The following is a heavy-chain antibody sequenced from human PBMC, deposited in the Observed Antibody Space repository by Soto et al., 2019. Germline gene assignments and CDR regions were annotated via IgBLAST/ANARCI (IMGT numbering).Heavy chain of an antibody. J-gene: IGHJ2*01. CDR2: IIPIFGTA. D-gene: IGHD3-22*01. CDR3: ARGPSSGYHYGWYFDL. CDR1: GGTFSSYA. V-gene: IGHV1-69*01. Sequence: QVQLVQSGAEVKKPGSSVKVSCKASGGTFSSYAISWVRQAPGQGLEWMGGIIPIFGTANYAQKFQGRVTITADESTSTADMELSSLRSEDTAVYYCARGPSSGYHYGWYFDLWGRGTLVTVSS.